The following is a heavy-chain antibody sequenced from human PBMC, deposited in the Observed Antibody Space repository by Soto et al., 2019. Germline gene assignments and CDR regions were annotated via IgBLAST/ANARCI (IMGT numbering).Heavy chain of an antibody. J-gene: IGHJ4*02. D-gene: IGHD3-22*01. CDR3: ARHYYDNSGSLDY. CDR2: FNPRDSYN. CDR1: GYRFDSYW. Sequence: LGESLKISCKGSGYRFDSYWITWVRQVSGKGLERMGRFNPRDSYNDYSPSFQGHVTISVDKSISTAYLQWSSLKALDTAMYYCARHYYDNSGSLDYWGQGTLVTVSS. V-gene: IGHV5-10-1*01.